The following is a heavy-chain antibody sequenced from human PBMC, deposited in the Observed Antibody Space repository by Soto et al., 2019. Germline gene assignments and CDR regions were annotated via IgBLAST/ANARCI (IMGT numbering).Heavy chain of an antibody. CDR2: ISGAGGST. D-gene: IGHD6-6*01. CDR1: QFTFSYYA. J-gene: IGHJ2*01. Sequence: EVQLLESGGGLVQPGGSLRLSCAASQFTFSYYAMGWVRQAPGKGLEWVSLISGAGGSTNYADSVKGRFAISRDNSENTLYLQMNSLSAADTAVYYCAKGRPPFDLWGRGTRVIVSS. CDR3: AKGRPPFDL. V-gene: IGHV3-23*01.